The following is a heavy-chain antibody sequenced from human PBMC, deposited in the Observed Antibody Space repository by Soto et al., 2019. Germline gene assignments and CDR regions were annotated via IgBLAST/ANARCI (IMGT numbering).Heavy chain of an antibody. D-gene: IGHD3-22*01. CDR3: ARAGASSGYLNWFDP. Sequence: VASVKVSCKASGCTFSSYAISWVRQAPGQGLEWMGGIIPIFGTANYAQKFQGRVTITADESTSTAYMELSSLRSEDTAVYYCARAGASSGYLNWFDPWGQGTLVTVSS. V-gene: IGHV1-69*13. CDR1: GCTFSSYA. J-gene: IGHJ5*02. CDR2: IIPIFGTA.